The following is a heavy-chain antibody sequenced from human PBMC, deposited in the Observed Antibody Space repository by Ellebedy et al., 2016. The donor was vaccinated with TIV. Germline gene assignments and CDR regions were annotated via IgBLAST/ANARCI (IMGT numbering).Heavy chain of an antibody. V-gene: IGHV3-48*04. Sequence: GESLKISXAASGFTFSSYSMNWVRQAPGKGLEWVSYISSSSSTIYYADSVKGRFTISRDNAKNSLYLQMNSLRAEDTAVYYCARDSVGLSYDYWGQGTLVTVSS. CDR3: ARDSVGLSYDY. CDR1: GFTFSSYS. J-gene: IGHJ4*02. CDR2: ISSSSSTI.